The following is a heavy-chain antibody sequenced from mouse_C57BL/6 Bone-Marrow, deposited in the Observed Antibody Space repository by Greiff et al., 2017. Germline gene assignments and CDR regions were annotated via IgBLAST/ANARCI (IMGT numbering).Heavy chain of an antibody. CDR1: GFTFSSYT. CDR3: ASQAWCAY. V-gene: IGHV5-9*01. Sequence: EVMLVESGGGLVKPGGSLKLSCAASGFTFSSYTMSWVRQTPEKRLEWVATISGGGGNTYYPDSVKGRFTISRDNAKNTLYLQMSSLRSEDTALYYCASQAWCAYWGQGTLVTVSA. J-gene: IGHJ3*01. CDR2: ISGGGGNT.